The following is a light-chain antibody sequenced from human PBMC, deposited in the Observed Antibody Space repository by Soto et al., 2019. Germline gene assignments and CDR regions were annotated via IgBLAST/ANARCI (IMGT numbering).Light chain of an antibody. CDR3: LLYYSGARV. J-gene: IGLJ3*02. CDR1: TGAVTSGHY. V-gene: IGLV7-46*01. Sequence: QAVVTQEPSLTVSPGGTVTLTCGSSTGAVTSGHYPYWFQQKPGQAPRTLICDTSNKHSWTPARFSASLLGGKAALTLSGAQPEDEAEYYCLLYYSGARVFGGGTKVTVL. CDR2: DTS.